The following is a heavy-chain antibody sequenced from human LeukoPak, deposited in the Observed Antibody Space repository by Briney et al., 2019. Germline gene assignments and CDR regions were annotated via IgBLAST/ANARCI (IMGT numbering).Heavy chain of an antibody. Sequence: AGGSLRLSCAASGFTFSNAWMSWVRQAPGKGLEWVSYISSSGSTIYYADSVKGRFTISRDNAKNSLYLQMNSLRSEDTAVYYCATDTRSFDYGSGTLSYRRWFDPWGQGTLVTVSS. CDR1: GFTFSNAW. D-gene: IGHD3-10*01. CDR2: ISSSGSTI. J-gene: IGHJ5*02. V-gene: IGHV3-11*01. CDR3: ATDTRSFDYGSGTLSYRRWFDP.